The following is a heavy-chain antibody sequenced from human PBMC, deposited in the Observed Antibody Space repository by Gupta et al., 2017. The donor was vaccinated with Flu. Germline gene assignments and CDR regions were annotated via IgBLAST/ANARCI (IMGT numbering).Heavy chain of an antibody. CDR2: ISGSGTGI. Sequence: LVESGGDLVKPGGSLRLSCSAFTFTFSDYYMAWIRQAPGKGLEWLSYISGSGTGIYYADSVEGRFTISRDNAKNSLYLQMKNLSPDDAGLYYCARGLRRLGELSPHFDNWGQGTPVAVSS. D-gene: IGHD3-16*02. CDR3: ARGLRRLGELSPHFDN. J-gene: IGHJ4*02. V-gene: IGHV3-11*01. CDR1: TFTFSDYY.